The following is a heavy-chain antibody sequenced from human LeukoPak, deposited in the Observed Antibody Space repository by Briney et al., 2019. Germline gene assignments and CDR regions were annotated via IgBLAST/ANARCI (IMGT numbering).Heavy chain of an antibody. CDR3: ARDSPGGSAFDI. J-gene: IGHJ3*02. D-gene: IGHD3-10*01. V-gene: IGHV3-48*01. Sequence: PGGSLRLSCAASGFTFSSYSMNWVRQAPGKGLEWVSYISSSSSTIYYADSVKGRFTISRDNAKNSLYLQMNSLRAEDTAVYYCARDSPGGSAFDIWGQGTMGTVSS. CDR1: GFTFSSYS. CDR2: ISSSSSTI.